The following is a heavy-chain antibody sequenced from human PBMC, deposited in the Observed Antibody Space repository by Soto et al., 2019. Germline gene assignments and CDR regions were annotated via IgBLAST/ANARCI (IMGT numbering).Heavy chain of an antibody. CDR2: ISYDGSNK. J-gene: IGHJ6*02. CDR1: GFTVSSYA. CDR3: ARDPSAAGLGSSGPMDV. Sequence: QVQLVESGGGVVQHGRSLRLSCAASGFTVSSYAMHWVRQAPGKGLEWVAVISYDGSNKYYADSVKGRFTISRDNSKNTLYLQMNSLRAEDTAVYYCARDPSAAGLGSSGPMDVCRQGTTVTVSS. V-gene: IGHV3-30-3*01. D-gene: IGHD6-19*01.